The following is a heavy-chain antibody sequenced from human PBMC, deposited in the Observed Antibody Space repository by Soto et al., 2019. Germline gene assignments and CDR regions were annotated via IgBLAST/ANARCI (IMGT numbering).Heavy chain of an antibody. Sequence: VKVSCKASGYTFTSYGISWVRQAPGQGLEWMGWISAYNGNTNYAQKLQGRVTMTTDTSTSTAYMELRSLRSDDTAVYYCARDWFPPHGHWFDPWGQGTLVTVSS. CDR2: ISAYNGNT. D-gene: IGHD3-10*01. V-gene: IGHV1-18*01. CDR3: ARDWFPPHGHWFDP. CDR1: GYTFTSYG. J-gene: IGHJ5*02.